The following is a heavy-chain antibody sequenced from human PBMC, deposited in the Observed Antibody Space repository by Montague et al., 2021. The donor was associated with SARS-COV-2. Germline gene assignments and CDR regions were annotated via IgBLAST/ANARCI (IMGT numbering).Heavy chain of an antibody. J-gene: IGHJ4*02. Sequence: FLRLSCAASGFPFSNFFINWVRQAPGKGLEWVSSITSSGDYIWYADSLKGRFTGSRDNAKNSVYLQMNSLRAEDTAVYYCARGGVWVGVDNSDYWGQGTLVTVSS. CDR1: GFPFSNFF. CDR3: ARGGVWVGVDNSDY. CDR2: ITSSGDYI. D-gene: IGHD3-10*01. V-gene: IGHV3-21*01.